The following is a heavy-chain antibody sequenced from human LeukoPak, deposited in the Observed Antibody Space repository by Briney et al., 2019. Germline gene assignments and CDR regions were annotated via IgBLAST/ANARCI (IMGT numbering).Heavy chain of an antibody. V-gene: IGHV3-33*06. J-gene: IGHJ6*03. D-gene: IGHD3-10*01. CDR3: AKVRPPAPLWPSYYYYMDV. CDR1: GFTFSSYG. Sequence: GGSLRLSCAASGFTFSSYGMHWVRQAPGKGLEWVAVIWYDGSNKYYADSVKGRFTISRDNSKNTLYLQMNSLRAEDTAVYYCAKVRPPAPLWPSYYYYMDVWGKGTTVTVSS. CDR2: IWYDGSNK.